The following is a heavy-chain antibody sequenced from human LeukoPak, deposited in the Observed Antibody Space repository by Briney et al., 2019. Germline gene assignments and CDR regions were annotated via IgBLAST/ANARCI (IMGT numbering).Heavy chain of an antibody. J-gene: IGHJ3*02. CDR3: AKDGYSYVRDAFDI. CDR2: ISVSGGST. D-gene: IGHD5-18*01. Sequence: GGSLRLSCAASGFTFRSYARSGVGRARGKGVEGGMAISVSGGSTYYADSVKGRFTISRDNSKNTLYLQMNSLRAEDTAVYYCAKDGYSYVRDAFDIWGQGTMVTVSS. CDR1: GFTFRSYA. V-gene: IGHV3-23*01.